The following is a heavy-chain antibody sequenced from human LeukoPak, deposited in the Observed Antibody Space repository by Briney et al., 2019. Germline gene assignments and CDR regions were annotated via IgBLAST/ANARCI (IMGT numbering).Heavy chain of an antibody. D-gene: IGHD4-17*01. J-gene: IGHJ4*02. V-gene: IGHV3-7*01. Sequence: GSLRLSCDASGFTFSTYWMTWVRQAPGKGLEWVANIKQDGSEKYYVDSVKGRFTISRDNAKNSLYLQMNSLRAEDTAVYYCARDLNYGDYTDYWGQGTLVTVSS. CDR2: IKQDGSEK. CDR3: ARDLNYGDYTDY. CDR1: GFTFSTYW.